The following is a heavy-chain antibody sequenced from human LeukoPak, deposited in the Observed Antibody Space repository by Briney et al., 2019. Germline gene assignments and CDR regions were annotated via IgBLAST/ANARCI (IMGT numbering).Heavy chain of an antibody. CDR3: ARGAAGTTPDYYYFGLDV. CDR2: IYPGDSDT. Sequence: GESLKISCKGSGYRFTDYWVGWVRQMPGKGLEWMGIIYPGDSDTRYSPSFQGQVTISADKSINTAHLQWSGLKASDTAMYYCARGAAGTTPDYYYFGLDVWGQGTTVRVSS. J-gene: IGHJ6*02. V-gene: IGHV5-51*01. D-gene: IGHD1-7*01. CDR1: GYRFTDYW.